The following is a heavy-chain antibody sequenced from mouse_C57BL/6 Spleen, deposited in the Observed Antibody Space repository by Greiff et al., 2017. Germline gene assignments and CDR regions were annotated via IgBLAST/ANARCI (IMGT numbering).Heavy chain of an antibody. CDR1: GYTFTNYW. CDR2: IYPGGGYT. J-gene: IGHJ1*03. D-gene: IGHD4-1*01. Sequence: QVQLKQSGAELVRPGTSVKMSCKASGYTFTNYWIGWAKQRPGHGLEWIGDIYPGGGYTNYNEKFKGKATLTADKSSSTAYMQFSSLTSEDSAIYYCARSLGQGYFDVWGTGTTVTVSS. V-gene: IGHV1-63*01. CDR3: ARSLGQGYFDV.